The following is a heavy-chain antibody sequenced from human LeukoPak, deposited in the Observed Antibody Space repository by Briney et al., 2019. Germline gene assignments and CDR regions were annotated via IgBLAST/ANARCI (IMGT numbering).Heavy chain of an antibody. CDR2: INPNSGGT. Sequence: ASVKASCKASGYTFTGYYMHWVRQAPGQGLEWMGWINPNSGGTNYAQKFQGSDTMTRDTSISTAYMELSRLTSDDRAVYYCAREPLLFIAAPTNYYYYYMDVWGKGTTVTVSS. D-gene: IGHD6-6*01. J-gene: IGHJ6*03. CDR3: AREPLLFIAAPTNYYYYYMDV. CDR1: GYTFTGYY. V-gene: IGHV1-2*02.